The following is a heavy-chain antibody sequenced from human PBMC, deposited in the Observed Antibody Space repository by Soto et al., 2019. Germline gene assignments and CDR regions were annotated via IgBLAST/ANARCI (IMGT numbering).Heavy chain of an antibody. CDR2: IIPILGIA. Sequence: QVQLVQSGAEVKKPGSSVKVSCKASGGTFSSYTISWVRQAPGQGLEWMGRIIPILGIANYAQKFQGRVTITADKSTSTAYMELSSLRCEVTAVYYCARTVTTQMGDAFDIWGQGTMVTVSS. CDR3: ARTVTTQMGDAFDI. CDR1: GGTFSSYT. D-gene: IGHD4-17*01. J-gene: IGHJ3*02. V-gene: IGHV1-69*02.